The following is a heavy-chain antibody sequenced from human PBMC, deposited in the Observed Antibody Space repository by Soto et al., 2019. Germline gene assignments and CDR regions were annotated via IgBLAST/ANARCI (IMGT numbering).Heavy chain of an antibody. CDR2: IYHSGST. CDR1: GGSISSNNW. V-gene: IGHV4-4*02. J-gene: IGHJ4*02. Sequence: QVQLQESGPGLVKPSGTLSLTCAVSGGSISSNNWWSWVRQPPGKGLEWIGEIYHSGSTNYNPSLKRRVTILVDKSKNQFALKLTSVTAADTAVYYCARDGGTGRTHDYWGQGTLVTVSS. CDR3: ARDGGTGRTHDY. D-gene: IGHD1-1*01.